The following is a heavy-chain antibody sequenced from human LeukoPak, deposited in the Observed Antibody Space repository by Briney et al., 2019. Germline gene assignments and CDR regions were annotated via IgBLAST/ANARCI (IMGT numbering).Heavy chain of an antibody. Sequence: ASVKASCKSSGYIFTVFYMHCVRQAPGQGLEWMGWINPNSGGTNYAQKFQGRVTMTRDTSISTAYMELSRLRSDDTAVYYCARALDSSSWYFPFDYLGQGTLVTVSS. D-gene: IGHD6-13*01. V-gene: IGHV1-2*02. CDR2: INPNSGGT. J-gene: IGHJ4*02. CDR1: GYIFTVFY. CDR3: ARALDSSSWYFPFDY.